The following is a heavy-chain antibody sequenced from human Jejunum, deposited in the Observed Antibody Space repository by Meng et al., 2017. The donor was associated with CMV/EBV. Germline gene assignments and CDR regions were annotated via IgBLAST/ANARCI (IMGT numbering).Heavy chain of an antibody. CDR2: IYSSGST. V-gene: IGHV4-59*01. CDR3: ARDSIVVVPAATGYYYYGMDV. Sequence: FYCSWIRQPPGKGLEWIGYIYSSGSTNYNPSLKSRVTISVDTSKNQFSLKLSSVTAADTAVYYCARDSIVVVPAATGYYYYGMDVWGQGTTVTVSS. J-gene: IGHJ6*02. CDR1: FY. D-gene: IGHD2-2*01.